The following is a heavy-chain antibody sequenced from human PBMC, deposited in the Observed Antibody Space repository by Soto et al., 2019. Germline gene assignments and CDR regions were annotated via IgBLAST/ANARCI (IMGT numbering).Heavy chain of an antibody. CDR1: GGTFSSYA. V-gene: IGHV1-69*13. Sequence: SVKVSCKASGGTFSSYAISWVRQAPGQGLEWMGGIIPIFGTANYAQKFQGRVTITADESTSTAYMELSSLRSEDTAVYYCARGAAIVRNYHYGMDVWGQGTTVTVSS. D-gene: IGHD1-26*01. CDR3: ARGAAIVRNYHYGMDV. CDR2: IIPIFGTA. J-gene: IGHJ6*02.